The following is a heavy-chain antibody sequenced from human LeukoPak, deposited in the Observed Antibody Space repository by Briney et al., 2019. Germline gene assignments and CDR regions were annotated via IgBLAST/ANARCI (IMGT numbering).Heavy chain of an antibody. D-gene: IGHD3-10*01. J-gene: IGHJ5*02. Sequence: GESLKISCKGSGYNSTSYWIGWVRQMPGKGLEWLGIIYPGDSDTRYSPSFQGQVTISADKSISTAFLQWSGLKASDTAMYYCARHYYGSGSYYRFGWFDPWGQGTLVTVSS. V-gene: IGHV5-51*01. CDR3: ARHYYGSGSYYRFGWFDP. CDR1: GYNSTSYW. CDR2: IYPGDSDT.